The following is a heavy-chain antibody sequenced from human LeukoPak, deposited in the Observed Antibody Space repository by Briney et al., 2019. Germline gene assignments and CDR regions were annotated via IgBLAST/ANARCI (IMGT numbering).Heavy chain of an antibody. CDR3: ARDLLDDYYCGGDCYSVYYFDY. V-gene: IGHV3-21*01. D-gene: IGHD2-21*02. Sequence: GGSLRLSCAASGFTFSSYSMNWVRQAPGKGLEWVSSISSSSSYIYYADSVKGRFTISRDNAKNSLYLQMNSLRAEDTAVYYCARDLLDDYYCGGDCYSVYYFDYWGQGTLVTVSS. J-gene: IGHJ4*02. CDR2: ISSSSSYI. CDR1: GFTFSSYS.